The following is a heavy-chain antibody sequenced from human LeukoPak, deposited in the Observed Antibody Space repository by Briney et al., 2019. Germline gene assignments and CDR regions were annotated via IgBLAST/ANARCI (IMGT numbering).Heavy chain of an antibody. V-gene: IGHV4-4*07. CDR2: IYNGGII. Sequence: SETLSLTCTVSGDSISRYYWSWIRQPAGKGLEWIGRIYNGGIITYNPSLKSGVTMSIDTSNNQFSLRLRFVTAAGTAVYYCARDSGTTGEVKFDPWGQGTLVTVSS. D-gene: IGHD3-10*01. CDR1: GDSISRYY. CDR3: ARDSGTTGEVKFDP. J-gene: IGHJ5*02.